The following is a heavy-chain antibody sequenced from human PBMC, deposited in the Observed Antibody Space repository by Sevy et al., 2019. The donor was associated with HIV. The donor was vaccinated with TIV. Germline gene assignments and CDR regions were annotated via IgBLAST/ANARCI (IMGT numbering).Heavy chain of an antibody. J-gene: IGHJ5*02. CDR2: INTYNGNT. Sequence: ASVKVSCKPSGYTFTTYGITWVRQAPGQGLEWMGWINTYNGNTNNTQKFQGRVTMTRDTSTSTAYMELRSLTSDDTAVYYYARKKNLGEPSDPWGQGTLVTVSS. CDR1: GYTFTTYG. V-gene: IGHV1-18*01. D-gene: IGHD3-16*01. CDR3: ARKKNLGEPSDP.